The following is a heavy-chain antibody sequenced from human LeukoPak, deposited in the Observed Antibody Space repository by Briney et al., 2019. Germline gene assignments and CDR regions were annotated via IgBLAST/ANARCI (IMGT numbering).Heavy chain of an antibody. CDR3: TKGYYEPFDV. Sequence: SETLSLTCTVSSGFSTHYYWNWIRQPPGKGVEWIGCVSDPGRTTYNPSLKSRLTISVDTSKRQFSLKLTSLTAADTAVYYCTKGYYEPFDVWGQGILVTVSS. D-gene: IGHD3-16*01. CDR1: SGFSTHYY. V-gene: IGHV4-59*01. J-gene: IGHJ4*02. CDR2: VSDPGRT.